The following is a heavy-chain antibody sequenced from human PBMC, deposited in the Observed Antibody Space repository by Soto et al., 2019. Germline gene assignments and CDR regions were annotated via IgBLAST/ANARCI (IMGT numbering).Heavy chain of an antibody. Sequence: QVQLVESGGGVVQPGRSLRLSCAASGSTFSSYGMHWVRQAPGKGLEWVAVISYDGSNKYYADSVKGRFTISRDNSNNTLYLQMNSLRAEDTAVYYCAKDHRRIAVAAPLGPWGQGTLVTVSS. V-gene: IGHV3-30*18. CDR3: AKDHRRIAVAAPLGP. CDR2: ISYDGSNK. CDR1: GSTFSSYG. J-gene: IGHJ5*02. D-gene: IGHD6-19*01.